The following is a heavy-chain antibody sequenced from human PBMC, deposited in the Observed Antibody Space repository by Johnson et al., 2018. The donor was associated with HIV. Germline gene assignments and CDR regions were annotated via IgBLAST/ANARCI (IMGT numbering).Heavy chain of an antibody. CDR1: GLTSSDCA. D-gene: IGHD6-19*01. Sequence: EVQLVVSGGGLVEPGGSLGLSCAISGLTSSDCAMSWVRQGPGKGLEWVSAITVSGDNTYYADSVKGRFTISRDNYKNTLYLQMNSLRAEDTAVYYCARVQWLILDAFDIWGQGTMVTVSS. CDR2: ITVSGDNT. CDR3: ARVQWLILDAFDI. V-gene: IGHV3-23*04. J-gene: IGHJ3*02.